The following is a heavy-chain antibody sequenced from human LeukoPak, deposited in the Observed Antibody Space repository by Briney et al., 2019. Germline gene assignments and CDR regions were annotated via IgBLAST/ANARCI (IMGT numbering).Heavy chain of an antibody. CDR2: IYTSGST. J-gene: IGHJ6*03. D-gene: IGHD6-13*01. V-gene: IGHV4-61*02. CDR1: GGSISSGSYY. Sequence: SETLSLTCTVSGGSISSGSYYWSWIRQPAGKGLEWIGRIYTSGSTNYNPSLKSRVTISVDTSKNQFSLKLSSVTAADTAVYYCARASSSWYHYYYYYMDVWGKGTTVTVSS. CDR3: ARASSSWYHYYYYYMDV.